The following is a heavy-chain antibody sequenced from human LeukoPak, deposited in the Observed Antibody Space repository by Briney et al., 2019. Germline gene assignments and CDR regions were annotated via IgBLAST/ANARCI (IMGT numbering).Heavy chain of an antibody. V-gene: IGHV1-3*01. J-gene: IGHJ5*02. D-gene: IGHD6-19*01. CDR1: GYTFTYYA. CDR2: INAGNGNT. Sequence: ASVKVSCKASGYTFTYYAIQWERQAPGQRLEWMGWINAGNGNTKYSQKFQGRVTITRYTSASTAYMELRSLRSEDTAVYYCARGVSASSGWYVIDHWGQGTLVTVSS. CDR3: ARGVSASSGWYVIDH.